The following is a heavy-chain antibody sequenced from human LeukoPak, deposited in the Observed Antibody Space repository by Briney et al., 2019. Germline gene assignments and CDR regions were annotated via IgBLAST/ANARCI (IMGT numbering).Heavy chain of an antibody. CDR3: AREPDRFYYFDY. CDR2: IIPIFGTA. V-gene: IGHV1-69*01. CDR1: GGTFIIYA. Sequence: SVTVSCKASGGTFIIYAISWVRQAPGQGLEWMGGIIPIFGTANYAQKFQGRVTITADESTSTAYMELSSLRSEDTAVYYCAREPDRFYYFDYWGQGTLVTVSS. D-gene: IGHD1-14*01. J-gene: IGHJ4*02.